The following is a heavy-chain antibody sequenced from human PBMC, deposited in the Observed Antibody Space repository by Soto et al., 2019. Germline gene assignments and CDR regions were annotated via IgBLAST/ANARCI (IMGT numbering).Heavy chain of an antibody. CDR3: ARYFDWTSGFDI. Sequence: QVLLQDSGPGLVKPSETLSLSCTVSGDSISGYYWSWIRQPPGKRLEWIGYINYSGSTNYNPSLKSRVTISVDTSKMLFSLSLGSVTAADTAVYYCARYFDWTSGFDIWGQGTMVTVSS. V-gene: IGHV4-59*01. J-gene: IGHJ3*02. D-gene: IGHD3-9*01. CDR1: GDSISGYY. CDR2: INYSGST.